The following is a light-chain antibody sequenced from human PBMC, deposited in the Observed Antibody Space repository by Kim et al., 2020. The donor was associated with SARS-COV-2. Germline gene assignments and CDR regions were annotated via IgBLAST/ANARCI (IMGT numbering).Light chain of an antibody. CDR3: QQGYST. J-gene: IGKJ2*01. Sequence: DIQMTQSPSSLSASVGDRVTITCRASQSISTYLNWYQQKPGKAPKLLIYGASNLPSGVPSRFSGSGSETDFTLTISTLQPEDFGTYYGQQGYSTFGQGTKLEI. CDR1: QSISTY. CDR2: GAS. V-gene: IGKV1-39*01.